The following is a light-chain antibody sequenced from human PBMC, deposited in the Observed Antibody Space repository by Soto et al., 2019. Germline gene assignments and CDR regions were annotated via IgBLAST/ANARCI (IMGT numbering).Light chain of an antibody. CDR1: SSNIGGNT. CDR2: NNF. Sequence: QSVLTQPPSASGTPGQRVTVSCSGSSSNIGGNTVNWYLQVPGTSPKLLIYNNFQRPSGVPDRFSGSKSGTSASLAISGLQSDDEADYYWASWDDSLNGVVFGGGTKLTVL. CDR3: ASWDDSLNGVV. V-gene: IGLV1-44*01. J-gene: IGLJ3*02.